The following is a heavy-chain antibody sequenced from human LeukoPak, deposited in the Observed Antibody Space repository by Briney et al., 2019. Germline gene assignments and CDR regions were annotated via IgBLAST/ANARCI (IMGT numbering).Heavy chain of an antibody. CDR2: INHSGST. CDR1: GESFSGYY. CDR3: ARAERSSRYYYYYYGMDV. J-gene: IGHJ6*02. D-gene: IGHD1-26*01. Sequence: SETLSLTCAVYGESFSGYYWSWIRQPPGKGLEWIGEINHSGSTNYNPSLKSRVTISVDTSKNQFSLKLSSVTAADTAVYYCARAERSSRYYYYYYGMDVWGQGTTVTVSS. V-gene: IGHV4-34*01.